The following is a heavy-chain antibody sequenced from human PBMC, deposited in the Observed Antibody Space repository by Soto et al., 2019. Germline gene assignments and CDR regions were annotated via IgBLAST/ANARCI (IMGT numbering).Heavy chain of an antibody. CDR3: ARLRGKFGGYVDY. Sequence: GESLKISCAASGFTFSSYWMSWVRQAPGKGLEWVANIKQDGSEKYYVDSVKGRFTISRDNAKNSLYLQMNSLRAEDTAVYYCARLRGKFGGYVDYWGQGTLVTVSS. D-gene: IGHD3-16*01. V-gene: IGHV3-7*01. J-gene: IGHJ4*02. CDR2: IKQDGSEK. CDR1: GFTFSSYW.